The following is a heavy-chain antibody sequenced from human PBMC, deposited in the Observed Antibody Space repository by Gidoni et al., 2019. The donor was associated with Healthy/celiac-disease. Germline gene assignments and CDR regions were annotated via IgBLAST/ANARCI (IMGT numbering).Heavy chain of an antibody. D-gene: IGHD6-19*01. J-gene: IGHJ4*02. CDR1: GFTFSSYG. CDR3: AKDVGGGWSPYYFDY. CDR2: IRYDGSNK. V-gene: IGHV3-30*02. Sequence: VQLVESGGGVVQPGGSMRLSCAASGFTFSSYGMHWVRQAPGKGLEWVAFIRYDGSNKYYADSVKGRFTISRDNSKNTLYLQMNSLRAEDTAVYYCAKDVGGGWSPYYFDYWGQGTLVTVSS.